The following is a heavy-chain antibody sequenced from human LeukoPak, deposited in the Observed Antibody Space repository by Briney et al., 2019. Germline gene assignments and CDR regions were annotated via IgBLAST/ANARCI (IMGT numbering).Heavy chain of an antibody. Sequence: ASVKVSCKASGYTFTGYYMHWVRQAPGQGLEWMGWINPNSGGTNYAQKFQGRVTMTRDTSISTAYMELSRLRSDDTAVYYCARGPADFPLWFPFDYWGQGTLVTVSS. V-gene: IGHV1-2*02. CDR1: GYTFTGYY. J-gene: IGHJ4*02. D-gene: IGHD5-18*01. CDR2: INPNSGGT. CDR3: ARGPADFPLWFPFDY.